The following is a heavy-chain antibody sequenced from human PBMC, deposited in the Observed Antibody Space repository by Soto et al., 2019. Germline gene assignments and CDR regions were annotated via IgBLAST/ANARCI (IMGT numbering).Heavy chain of an antibody. CDR1: GYTFSDYY. J-gene: IGHJ6*02. CDR3: AGDRRGSGSFDGLDV. V-gene: IGHV1-2*02. CDR2: IIPKSDGT. Sequence: QVQLVQSGAEVKKPGASVRVSCKPSGYTFSDYYMHWVRQAPGQGLEWMGWIIPKSDGTKTAQKFQGRVTMTRDTSTNMFYLELSTLRSDDTAIYYCAGDRRGSGSFDGLDVWGQGTTVTVSS. D-gene: IGHD3-10*01.